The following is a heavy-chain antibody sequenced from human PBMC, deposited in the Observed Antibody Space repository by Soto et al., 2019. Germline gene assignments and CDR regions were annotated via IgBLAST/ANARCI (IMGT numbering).Heavy chain of an antibody. CDR1: GGSISSSSYY. D-gene: IGHD2-15*01. V-gene: IGHV4-39*01. CDR2: IYYSGST. Sequence: QLQLQESGPGLVKPSETLSLTCTVSGGSISSSSYYWGWIRQPPGKGLEWIGSIYYSGSTYYNPSLKSRVTISVDTSKNQFSLKLSSVTAADTAVYYCASILGYCSGGSCRWEGFFVDWGQGTLVTVFS. J-gene: IGHJ4*02. CDR3: ASILGYCSGGSCRWEGFFVD.